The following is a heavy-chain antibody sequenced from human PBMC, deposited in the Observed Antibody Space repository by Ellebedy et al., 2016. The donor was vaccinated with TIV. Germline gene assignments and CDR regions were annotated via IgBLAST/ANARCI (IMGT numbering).Heavy chain of an antibody. CDR2: INPSGGST. CDR3: ARDAAGRGAFDI. D-gene: IGHD6-19*01. J-gene: IGHJ3*02. CDR1: GYTFTSYY. Sequence: ASVKVSCXASGYTFTSYYMHWVRQAPGQGLEWMGIINPSGGSTSYAQKFQGRVTMTRDTSTSTVYMELNSLRAEDTAVYYCARDAAGRGAFDIWGQGTMVTVSS. V-gene: IGHV1-46*01.